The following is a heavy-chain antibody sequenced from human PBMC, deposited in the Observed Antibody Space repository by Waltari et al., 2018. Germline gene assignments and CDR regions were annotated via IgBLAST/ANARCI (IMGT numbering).Heavy chain of an antibody. V-gene: IGHV3-9*01. Sequence: EVQLVESGGGLVQPGRSLRLSCAASGFTFDDYAMHWVRQAPGKGLEWVSGISWNSGSIGYADSVKGRFTISRDNAKNSLYLQMNSLRAEDTALYYCAKGQSDRLIYYYGMDVWGQGP. CDR1: GFTFDDYA. D-gene: IGHD3-16*01. J-gene: IGHJ6*02. CDR3: AKGQSDRLIYYYGMDV. CDR2: ISWNSGSI.